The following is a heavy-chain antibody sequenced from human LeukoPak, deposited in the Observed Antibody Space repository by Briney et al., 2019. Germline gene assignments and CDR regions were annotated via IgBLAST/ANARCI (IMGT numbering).Heavy chain of an antibody. CDR1: GGSIINSQNY. Sequence: PSETLSLTCSVSGGSIINSQNYWAWIRQSPGKGLEWIGSIYYSGSTYYNPSLKSRVTISVDTSKNQFSLKLSSVTAADTAVYYCAREPYYYDSSGSSHFDYWGQGTLVTVSS. CDR3: AREPYYYDSSGSSHFDY. J-gene: IGHJ4*02. CDR2: IYYSGST. V-gene: IGHV4-39*07. D-gene: IGHD3-22*01.